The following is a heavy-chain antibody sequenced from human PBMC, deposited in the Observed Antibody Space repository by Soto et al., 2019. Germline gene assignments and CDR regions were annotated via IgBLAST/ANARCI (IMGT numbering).Heavy chain of an antibody. CDR3: ARALPYNWNGFAEVHYYGMDV. CDR2: IIPIFGTA. CDR1: GGTFSSYA. V-gene: IGHV1-69*06. J-gene: IGHJ6*02. D-gene: IGHD1-20*01. Sequence: QVQLVQSGAEVKKPGSSVKVSCKASGGTFSSYAISWVRQAPGQGLEWMGGIIPIFGTANYAQKFQGRVTITADKSTGTAYMELSSLRSEDTAVYYCARALPYNWNGFAEVHYYGMDVWGQGTTVTVSS.